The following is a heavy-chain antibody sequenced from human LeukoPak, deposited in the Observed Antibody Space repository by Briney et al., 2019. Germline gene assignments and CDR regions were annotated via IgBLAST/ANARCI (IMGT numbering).Heavy chain of an antibody. D-gene: IGHD4-17*01. CDR1: GFTFSSYD. CDR2: ISSNGGST. V-gene: IGHV3-64*01. Sequence: GGSLRLSCAASGFTFSSYDMHWVRQAPGKGLEYISAISSNGGSTYYANSVKGRFTISRDNSKNTLYLQMGSLRAEDMAVYYCARVASGGDYRSGGDDYWGQGTLVTVSS. CDR3: ARVASGGDYRSGGDDY. J-gene: IGHJ4*02.